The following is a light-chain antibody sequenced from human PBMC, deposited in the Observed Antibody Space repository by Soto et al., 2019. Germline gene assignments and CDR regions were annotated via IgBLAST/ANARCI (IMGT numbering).Light chain of an antibody. J-gene: IGLJ1*01. V-gene: IGLV2-18*02. Sequence: QSALTQPPSVSGSPGQSVAVSCTGTSSDVGSYNRVSWYQQPPGTAPKLIIYEVNNRPSGVPDRFSGSKSGNTASLTISGLQAEDEADYYCSSFTTSTTHVFRTGTKVTVL. CDR1: SSDVGSYNR. CDR2: EVN. CDR3: SSFTTSTTHV.